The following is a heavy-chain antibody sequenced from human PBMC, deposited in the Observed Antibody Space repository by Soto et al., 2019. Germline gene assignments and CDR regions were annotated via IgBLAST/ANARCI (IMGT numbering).Heavy chain of an antibody. V-gene: IGHV2-5*02. J-gene: IGHJ4*02. D-gene: IGHD2-15*01. CDR2: IYWDDDT. CDR1: GFSLSATGAG. CDR3: ARCGPEGSFDS. Sequence: QITLKESGPTLVRPTQTLTLTCTFSGFSLSATGAGVAWIRQPPGKALAWLALIYWDDDTFYSQSLKTRLTITKDTSKKQVVLTMTTLDPVDTATYYCARCGPEGSFDSWGQGTLVTVSS.